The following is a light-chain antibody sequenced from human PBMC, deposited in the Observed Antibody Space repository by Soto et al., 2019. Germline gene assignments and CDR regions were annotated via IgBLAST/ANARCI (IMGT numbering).Light chain of an antibody. Sequence: DIQMTQSPSSLSASVGDSVTISCRASQSISRYLNWYQQKPGKAPKLLIFSASGLQSGVPSRFSGSGYGTEFTLTISSLQPEDFATYYCQQFNNYITFGQGTRLEIK. CDR2: SAS. CDR3: QQFNNYIT. V-gene: IGKV1-39*01. J-gene: IGKJ5*01. CDR1: QSISRY.